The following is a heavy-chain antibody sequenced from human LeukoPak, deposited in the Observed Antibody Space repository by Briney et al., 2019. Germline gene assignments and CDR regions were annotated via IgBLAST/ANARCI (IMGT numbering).Heavy chain of an antibody. CDR1: GFTFSDFY. Sequence: KPGGSLTLSCAASGFTFSDFYLSWIRQAPGKGLEWISYISPSGSTIYYADSVQGRFTISRDNAKKSLYLQMSSLRAEDTAVYYCARDLHCSSTSCTNFDYWGQGTLVTVSS. V-gene: IGHV3-11*04. CDR3: ARDLHCSSTSCTNFDY. CDR2: ISPSGSTI. D-gene: IGHD2-2*01. J-gene: IGHJ4*02.